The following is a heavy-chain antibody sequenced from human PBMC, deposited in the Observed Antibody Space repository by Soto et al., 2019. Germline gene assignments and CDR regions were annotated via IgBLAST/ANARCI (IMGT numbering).Heavy chain of an antibody. Sequence: ASVKVSCKVSVYTLTELSMHWVRQAPGKGLEWMGGFDPEDGETIYAQKFQGRVTMTEDTSTDTAYMELSSLRSGDTAVYYCATVRLRDFWSGYLPNWFDPWGQGTLVTVSS. V-gene: IGHV1-24*01. CDR1: VYTLTELS. J-gene: IGHJ5*02. CDR2: FDPEDGET. CDR3: ATVRLRDFWSGYLPNWFDP. D-gene: IGHD3-3*01.